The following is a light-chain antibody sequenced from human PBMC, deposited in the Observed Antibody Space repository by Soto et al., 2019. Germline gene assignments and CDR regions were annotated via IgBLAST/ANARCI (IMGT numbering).Light chain of an antibody. CDR2: AAS. CDR1: QSISNH. V-gene: IGKV1-6*01. Sequence: IQMTQSPSSLSAPVEDRVIITCRASQSISNHLNWYQQKPGKAPKLLIFAASSLQSGVPPRFSGSGSGTDFTLAISSLQPEDSATYYCLQDINYPWTFGQGTRWIS. J-gene: IGKJ1*01. CDR3: LQDINYPWT.